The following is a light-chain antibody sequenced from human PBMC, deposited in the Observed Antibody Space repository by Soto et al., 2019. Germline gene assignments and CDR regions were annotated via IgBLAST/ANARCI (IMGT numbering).Light chain of an antibody. CDR3: QQRSNWPPGIT. CDR1: QSVSSY. V-gene: IGKV3-11*01. J-gene: IGKJ3*01. CDR2: DES. Sequence: DIVLTQSPATLSLSPGERATLSCRARQSVSSYLAWYQQKPGQAPRLLLYDESNRATGIPARFSGSGSGTDFTLTISSLEPEDFAVYYCQQRSNWPPGITFGPGTKVDIK.